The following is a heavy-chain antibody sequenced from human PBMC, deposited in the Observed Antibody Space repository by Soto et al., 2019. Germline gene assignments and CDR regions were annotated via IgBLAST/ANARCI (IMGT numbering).Heavy chain of an antibody. CDR2: IDYSGST. V-gene: IGHV4-39*01. J-gene: IGHJ6*03. CDR3: ARQPYHYYYYMDV. CDR1: GGSISSSSYY. Sequence: QLQLQESGPGLVKPSETLSLSCSVSGGSISSSSYYWGWIRQPPGKGLEWIGNIDYSGSTYYNPSLKSRVTISVDTSRNQFSLKLTSVIAADTAVYYCARQPYHYYYYMDVWGKGTTVTVSS. D-gene: IGHD3-16*01.